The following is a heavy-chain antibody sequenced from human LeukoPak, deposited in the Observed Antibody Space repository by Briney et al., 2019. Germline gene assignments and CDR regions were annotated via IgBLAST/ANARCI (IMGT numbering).Heavy chain of an antibody. J-gene: IGHJ3*02. D-gene: IGHD6-19*01. CDR2: IYYSGST. CDR1: GGSISSSSYY. CDR3: ARVAGSIAVAGTRSGAFDI. Sequence: SETLSLTCTVSGGSISSSSYYWGWIRQPPGKGLEWIGSIYYSGSTYYNPSLKSRVTISVDMSKNQFSLKLSSVTAADTAVYYCARVAGSIAVAGTRSGAFDIWGQGTMVTVSS. V-gene: IGHV4-39*07.